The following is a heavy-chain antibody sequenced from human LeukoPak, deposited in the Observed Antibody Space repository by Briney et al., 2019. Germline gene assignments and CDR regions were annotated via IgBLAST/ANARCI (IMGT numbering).Heavy chain of an antibody. Sequence: GSSVKVSCKASGGTFSSDAISCVRQAPGQGLEWMGGIIPIFGTANYAQKFQGRVTITADKSTSTACMELSSLRSEDTAVYYCAREVEYQLLEGLRFDPWGQGTLVTVSS. V-gene: IGHV1-69*06. CDR3: AREVEYQLLEGLRFDP. CDR1: GGTFSSDA. D-gene: IGHD2-2*01. J-gene: IGHJ5*02. CDR2: IIPIFGTA.